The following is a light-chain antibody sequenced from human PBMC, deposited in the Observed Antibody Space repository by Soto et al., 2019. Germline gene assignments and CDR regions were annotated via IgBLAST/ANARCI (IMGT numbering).Light chain of an antibody. CDR1: SSDVGGYNY. CDR3: CSYAGSNNYV. CDR2: EVN. V-gene: IGLV2-8*01. Sequence: QSVLTQPPSASGSPGQSVTISCTVTSSDVGGYNYVSWYQQHPGKAPKVMIYEVNKRPSGVPDRFSGSKSGNTASLTVSGLQAEDEADYYCCSYAGSNNYVFGTGTKVTVL. J-gene: IGLJ1*01.